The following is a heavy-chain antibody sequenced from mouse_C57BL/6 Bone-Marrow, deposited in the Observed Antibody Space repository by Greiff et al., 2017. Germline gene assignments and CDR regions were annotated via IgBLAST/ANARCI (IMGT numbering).Heavy chain of an antibody. Sequence: EVQLKESGGGLVQPKGSLKISCAASGFSFNTYAMNWVRQAPGKGLEWVARIRSKSNNYATYYADSVKDRFTISRDDTESMLYLQMNNLKTEDTAMYYSVRQHYDSSWFAYWGQGTLVTVSA. V-gene: IGHV10-1*01. CDR1: GFSFNTYA. D-gene: IGHD2-4*01. CDR3: VRQHYDSSWFAY. J-gene: IGHJ3*01. CDR2: IRSKSNNYAT.